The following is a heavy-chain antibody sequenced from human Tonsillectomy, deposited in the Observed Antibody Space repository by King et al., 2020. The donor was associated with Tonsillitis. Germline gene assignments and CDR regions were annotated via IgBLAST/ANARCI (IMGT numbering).Heavy chain of an antibody. CDR1: GFTFDDSA. J-gene: IGHJ3*01. CDR3: VKAFPRWLQSHYAFDV. D-gene: IGHD5-24*01. CDR2: ISWNSDEN. V-gene: IGHV3-9*01. Sequence: VQLVESGGGVVQPGGSLRLSCAASGFTFDDSAMHWVRQSPGKGLEWVSGISWNSDENAYADSVKGRFTISRDNAKNSLYLQMNTLKSEDTALYFCVKAFPRWLQSHYAFDVWGQGTMVTVSS.